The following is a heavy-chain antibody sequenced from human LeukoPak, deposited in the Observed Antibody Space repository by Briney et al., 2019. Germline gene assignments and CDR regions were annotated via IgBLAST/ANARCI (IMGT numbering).Heavy chain of an antibody. J-gene: IGHJ3*02. CDR3: ASHYFDDAFDI. CDR1: GGSTSNYY. V-gene: IGHV4-59*08. Sequence: SETLSLTCTVSGGSTSNYYWSWVRQPPGKGLEWIGYIYYSGNTNYNPSLKSRVTISVDTSKNQFSLKLSSVTAADTAVYYCASHYFDDAFDIWGRGTMVTVSS. CDR2: IYYSGNT. D-gene: IGHD3-10*01.